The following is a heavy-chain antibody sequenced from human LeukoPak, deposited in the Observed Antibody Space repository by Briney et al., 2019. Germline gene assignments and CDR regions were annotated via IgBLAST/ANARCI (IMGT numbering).Heavy chain of an antibody. Sequence: PGGSLRLSCAASGFTFSNYAMSWVRQAPGKGLEWVSSISGSAGSTYYADSVKGRFTISRDNSKNTLYLQMNSLRAEDTAVYYCAKDVPNYGGNFRSGDCWGQGTLVTVSS. J-gene: IGHJ4*02. CDR2: ISGSAGST. CDR3: AKDVPNYGGNFRSGDC. CDR1: GFTFSNYA. V-gene: IGHV3-23*01. D-gene: IGHD4-23*01.